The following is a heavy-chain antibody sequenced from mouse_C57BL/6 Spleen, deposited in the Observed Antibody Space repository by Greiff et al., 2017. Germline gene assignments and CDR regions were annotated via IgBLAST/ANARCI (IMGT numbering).Heavy chain of an antibody. CDR1: GFTFSDYG. CDR3: ARSNDVDDAMDY. D-gene: IGHD2-12*01. Sequence: EVNVVESGGGLVKPGGSLKLSCAASGFTFSDYGMHWVRQAPEKGLEWVAYIGSGSSTIYYADTVKGRFTISRDNAKNTLFLQMTSLRSEDTAMYYCARSNDVDDAMDYWGQGTSVTVSS. V-gene: IGHV5-17*01. J-gene: IGHJ4*01. CDR2: IGSGSSTI.